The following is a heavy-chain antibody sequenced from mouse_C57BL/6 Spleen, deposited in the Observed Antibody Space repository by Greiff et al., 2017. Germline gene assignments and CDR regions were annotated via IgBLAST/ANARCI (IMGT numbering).Heavy chain of an antibody. CDR3: TTWYYGSSYDVY. J-gene: IGHJ2*01. D-gene: IGHD1-1*01. Sequence: EVQLQQSGAELVRPGASVKLSCTASGFNIKDYYMHWVKQRPEQGLEWIGRIDPEDGDTGYAPKFQGKATMTADTSSNTAHLQLSGLTSEDTAVYYCTTWYYGSSYDVYWGQGTTLTVSS. V-gene: IGHV14-1*01. CDR2: IDPEDGDT. CDR1: GFNIKDYY.